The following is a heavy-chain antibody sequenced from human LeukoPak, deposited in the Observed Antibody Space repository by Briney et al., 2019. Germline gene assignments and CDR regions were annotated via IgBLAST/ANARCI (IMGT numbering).Heavy chain of an antibody. J-gene: IGHJ4*02. CDR3: ATSGGSYYFDY. Sequence: VASVKVSCKASGGTFSSYAISWVRQAPGQGLEWMGGIIPIFGTANYAQKFQGRVPITADESTSTAYMELSSLRSEDTAVYYCATSGGSYYFDYCGQGTLVTVSS. CDR2: IIPIFGTA. D-gene: IGHD3-10*01. CDR1: GGTFSSYA. V-gene: IGHV1-69*13.